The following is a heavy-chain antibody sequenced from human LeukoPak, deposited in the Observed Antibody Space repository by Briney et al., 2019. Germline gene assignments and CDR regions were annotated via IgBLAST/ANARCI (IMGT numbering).Heavy chain of an antibody. J-gene: IGHJ4*02. CDR1: GFTFSSYG. Sequence: PGGSLRLSCAESGFTFSSYGMHWVRQAPGKGLEWVAVVWYDGSNIQYVDSVKGRFTISRDNSKSTLYLQMNSLTAEDTAVYYCARGGYSGTYYFDYWGQGTLVTVSS. V-gene: IGHV3-33*01. CDR3: ARGGYSGTYYFDY. CDR2: VWYDGSNI. D-gene: IGHD1-26*01.